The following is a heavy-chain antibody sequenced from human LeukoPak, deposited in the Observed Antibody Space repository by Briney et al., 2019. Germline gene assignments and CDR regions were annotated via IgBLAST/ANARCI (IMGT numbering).Heavy chain of an antibody. Sequence: PGGSLRLSCAASGFTFSSYSMNWVRQAPGKGLEWVSSISSSSSYIYYADSVKGRFTISRDNAKNSLYLQMNSLRAEDTAVYYCAREGIKYQLLLDHWGQGTLVTVSS. CDR1: GFTFSSYS. V-gene: IGHV3-21*01. D-gene: IGHD2-2*01. CDR3: AREGIKYQLLLDH. CDR2: ISSSSSYI. J-gene: IGHJ5*02.